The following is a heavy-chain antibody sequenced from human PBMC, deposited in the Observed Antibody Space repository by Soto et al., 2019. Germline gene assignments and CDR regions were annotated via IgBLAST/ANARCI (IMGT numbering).Heavy chain of an antibody. Sequence: PSETLSLTCTVSGGSIISSSYFWGWIRQPPGKGLEWIGSIYHSGSTSDNPSLRSRVTISVDTSKNQFSLKLSSVTAADTAVYFCARHAGYSSGRRWFDPWGQGTLVTVSS. J-gene: IGHJ5*02. D-gene: IGHD3-22*01. CDR1: GGSIISSSYF. CDR2: IYHSGST. CDR3: ARHAGYSSGRRWFDP. V-gene: IGHV4-39*01.